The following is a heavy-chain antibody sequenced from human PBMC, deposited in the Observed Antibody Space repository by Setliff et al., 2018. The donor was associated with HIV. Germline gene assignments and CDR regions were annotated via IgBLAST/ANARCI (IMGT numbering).Heavy chain of an antibody. V-gene: IGHV1-8*02. CDR2: MNPNSGNT. CDR3: ARELGYCSGGSCRGGSQP. D-gene: IGHD2-15*01. Sequence: GASVKVSCKASGYTFTNYDINWVRQATGQGLEWMGWMNPNSGNTGYAQKFQGRVTMTRNTSISTAYMELSSLRSEDTAVYYCARELGYCSGGSCRGGSQPWGQGTLVTVSS. CDR1: GYTFTNYD. J-gene: IGHJ5*02.